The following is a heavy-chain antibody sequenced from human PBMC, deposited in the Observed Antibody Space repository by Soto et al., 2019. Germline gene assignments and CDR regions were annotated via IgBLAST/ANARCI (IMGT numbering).Heavy chain of an antibody. D-gene: IGHD2-15*01. J-gene: IGHJ6*02. CDR2: ISTYNGDT. CDR1: GYTFTSSG. V-gene: IGHV1-18*01. CDR3: ARAGAAPYYYYGMDV. Sequence: QVQLVQSGAEVRKPGASVKVSCKASGYTFTSSGISWLRQAPGQGLEWMGWISTYNGDTNDAPKFQDRVTMTIDRSTSTAYMELRSLRSDDADVYYCARAGAAPYYYYGMDVWGQGTRVTVSS.